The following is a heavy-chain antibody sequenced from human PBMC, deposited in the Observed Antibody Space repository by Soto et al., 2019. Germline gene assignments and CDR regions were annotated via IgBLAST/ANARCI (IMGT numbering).Heavy chain of an antibody. V-gene: IGHV4-31*03. CDR3: AREPLT. CDR1: GGSVRSGGYY. J-gene: IGHJ4*02. CDR2: IYYSGSS. Sequence: QVQLQESGPGLVKSSQTLSLTCTVSGGSVRSGGYYWIWIRQHPGKGLEWIGYIYYSGSSNYNPSSKRRVTISVDTSKNQFSLKLSSVTAADTAVYYCAREPLTWGQGTLVTVSS.